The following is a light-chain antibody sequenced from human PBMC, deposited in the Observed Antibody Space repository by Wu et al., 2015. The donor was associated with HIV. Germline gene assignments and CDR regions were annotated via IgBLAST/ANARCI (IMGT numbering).Light chain of an antibody. CDR3: QQYDKWLPYT. CDR1: QTVNNF. J-gene: IGKJ2*01. V-gene: IGKV3-15*01. Sequence: EIVMTQSPGTLSVSPGERVTLSCRASQTVNNFLAWYQQKPGQAPRLLVHGASTRATGVPARFSGNGSGTEFTFSINNIQSEDFAIYYCQQYDKWLPYTFGQGTRLDIK. CDR2: GAS.